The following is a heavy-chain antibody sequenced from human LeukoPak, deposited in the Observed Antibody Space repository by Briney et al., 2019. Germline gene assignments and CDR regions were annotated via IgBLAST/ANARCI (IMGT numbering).Heavy chain of an antibody. Sequence: SETLSLTCAVSGGSISSGGYSWSWIRQPPGKGLEWIGYIYHSGSTYYNPSLKSRVTISVDRSKNQFSLKLSSVTAADTAVYYCARDRGSGIDYWGQGTLVTVSS. CDR1: GGSISSGGYS. CDR2: IYHSGST. D-gene: IGHD3-10*01. V-gene: IGHV4-30-2*01. CDR3: ARDRGSGIDY. J-gene: IGHJ4*02.